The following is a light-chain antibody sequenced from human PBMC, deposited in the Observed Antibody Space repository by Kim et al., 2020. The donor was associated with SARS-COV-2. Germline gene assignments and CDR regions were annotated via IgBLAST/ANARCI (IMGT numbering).Light chain of an antibody. Sequence: KTVTRDGTGRSGSIGRNDVKGYKERTGSAHSTLIDEDEQRRSGGADRLSGSIDRYSNSASLTNSGLKTEDEAEDYCKSYDADSRWVFGGGTQLTVL. CDR1: SGSIGRND. CDR3: KSYDADSRWV. V-gene: IGLV6-57*02. J-gene: IGLJ3*02. CDR2: EDE.